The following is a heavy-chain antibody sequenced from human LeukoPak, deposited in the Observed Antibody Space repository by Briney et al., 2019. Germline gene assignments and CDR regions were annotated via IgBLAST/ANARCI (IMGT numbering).Heavy chain of an antibody. J-gene: IGHJ4*02. Sequence: PSETLSLTCTVSGGSISSYYWSWIRQPPGKGLEWIGYIYYSGSTNYNPSLKSRVTISVDTSKNQFSLKLSSVTAADTAVYYCARGGDTGFWYFDYWGQGTLVTVSS. CDR1: GGSISSYY. CDR3: ARGGDTGFWYFDY. V-gene: IGHV4-59*01. D-gene: IGHD3-16*01. CDR2: IYYSGST.